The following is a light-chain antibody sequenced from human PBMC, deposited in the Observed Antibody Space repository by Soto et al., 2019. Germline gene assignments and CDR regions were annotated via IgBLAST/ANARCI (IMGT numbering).Light chain of an antibody. CDR2: WAS. CDR3: QQYYSTPWT. V-gene: IGKV4-1*01. Sequence: DIVMTQSPDSLAVSLGERATINCKSSQSVVYISNNKNYLAWYQQKPGQPPKLLIYWASTRESGVPDRFSGSGSGTDFTLTISSLQAEDVAVYYCQQYYSTPWTFGLGTKVVIK. J-gene: IGKJ1*01. CDR1: QSVVYISNNKNY.